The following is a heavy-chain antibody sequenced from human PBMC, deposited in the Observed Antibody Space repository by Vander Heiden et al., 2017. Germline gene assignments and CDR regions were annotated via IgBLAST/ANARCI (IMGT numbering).Heavy chain of an antibody. J-gene: IGHJ4*02. CDR1: GGSISSSSYY. V-gene: IGHV4-39*01. CDR3: ARQQDDILTGPTTSFDY. CDR2: IYYSGST. Sequence: QLQLQESGPGLVKPSETLSLTCTVSGGSISSSSYYWGWIRQPPGKGLEWIGSIYYSGSTYYNPSLKIRVTISVDTSKNQFSLKLSSVTAADTAVYYCARQQDDILTGPTTSFDYWGQGTLVTVSS. D-gene: IGHD3-9*01.